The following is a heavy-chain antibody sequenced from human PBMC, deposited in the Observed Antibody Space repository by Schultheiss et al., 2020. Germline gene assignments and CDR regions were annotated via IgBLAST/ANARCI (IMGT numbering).Heavy chain of an antibody. J-gene: IGHJ4*02. CDR3: AKDPYSSSWFDY. Sequence: GGSLRLSCAGSGFTFSNYAMYWVRQAPGKGLEWVSYISSSGSTIYYADSVKGRFTISRDNSKNTLYLQMNSLRAEDTAVYYCAKDPYSSSWFDYWGKGTLVTVSS. CDR2: ISSSGSTI. CDR1: GFTFSNYA. D-gene: IGHD6-13*01. V-gene: IGHV3-23*01.